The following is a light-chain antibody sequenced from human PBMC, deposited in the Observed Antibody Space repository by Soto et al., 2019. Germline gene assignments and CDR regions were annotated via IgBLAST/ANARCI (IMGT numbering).Light chain of an antibody. J-gene: IGKJ1*01. CDR2: GAS. CDR1: QSVSRN. CDR3: HHYET. V-gene: IGKV3D-15*01. Sequence: IVMTQSPATLSVSPGERATLSSRASQSVSRNLDWYQLKPGQAPRLLMYGASIGAAGVPDRFSGSGSGTEFTLTISRLEPEDFTVYYCHHYETFGQGTKVDIK.